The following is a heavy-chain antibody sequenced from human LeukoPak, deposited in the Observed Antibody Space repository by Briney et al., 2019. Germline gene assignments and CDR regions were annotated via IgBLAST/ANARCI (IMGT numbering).Heavy chain of an antibody. CDR1: GFTFSSYA. V-gene: IGHV3-30*04. CDR3: ARDWEDYVLDY. CDR2: ISYDGSNK. D-gene: IGHD4-17*01. J-gene: IGHJ4*02. Sequence: GGSLRLSCAASGFTFSSYAMHWVRQAPGKGLEWVAVISYDGSNKYYADSVKGRFTTSRDNSKNTLYLQMNSLRAEDTAVYYCARDWEDYVLDYWGQGTLVTVSS.